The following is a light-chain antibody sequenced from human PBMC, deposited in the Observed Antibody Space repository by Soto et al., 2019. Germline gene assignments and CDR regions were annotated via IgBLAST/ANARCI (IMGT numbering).Light chain of an antibody. V-gene: IGLV2-14*01. CDR1: SSDVGAYTY. CDR3: SSYTTSNTLV. Sequence: QSALTQPASVSGSPGQSITISCTGTSSDVGAYTYVSWYQQHPGKAPKLMIFEVSDRPSGVSNRFSGSKSGNTASLTISGLQAEDEADYYCSSYTTSNTLVFGGGTQPTVL. CDR2: EVS. J-gene: IGLJ2*01.